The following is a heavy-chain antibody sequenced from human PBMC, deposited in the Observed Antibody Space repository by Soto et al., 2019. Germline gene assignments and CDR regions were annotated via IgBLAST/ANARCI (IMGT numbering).Heavy chain of an antibody. D-gene: IGHD3-16*01. V-gene: IGHV3-9*01. J-gene: IGHJ4*02. Sequence: SLRLSSSVSGFTFDDNAMHSVRQAREKGLEWVSGINWKSDIGYADSVKGRFTISRDNAENSLYLQMNSLRAEDTALYYCAISQDRGGRTTFIYWGQGTQVTVSS. CDR1: GFTFDDNA. CDR2: INWKSDI. CDR3: AISQDRGGRTTFIY.